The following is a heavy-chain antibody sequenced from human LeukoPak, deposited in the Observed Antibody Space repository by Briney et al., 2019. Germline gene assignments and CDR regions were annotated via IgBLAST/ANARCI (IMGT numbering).Heavy chain of an antibody. Sequence: PSETLSLTCAVYGGSFSGYYWRWIRQPPGKGLEWIGEINHSGSTNYNPSLKSRVTISVDTSKNQFSLKLSSVTAADTAVYYCARVRYQLLRSHRYNWFDPWGQGTLVTVSS. CDR3: ARVRYQLLRSHRYNWFDP. CDR1: GGSFSGYY. V-gene: IGHV4-34*01. CDR2: INHSGST. D-gene: IGHD2-2*01. J-gene: IGHJ5*02.